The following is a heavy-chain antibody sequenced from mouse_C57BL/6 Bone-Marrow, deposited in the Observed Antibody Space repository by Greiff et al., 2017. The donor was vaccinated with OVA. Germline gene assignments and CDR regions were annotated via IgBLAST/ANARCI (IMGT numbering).Heavy chain of an antibody. V-gene: IGHV6-3*01. D-gene: IGHD3-3*01. CDR3: TGKGLGVGYAMDY. J-gene: IGHJ4*01. CDR1: GFTFSNYW. CDR2: IRLKSDNYAT. Sequence: EVKLVESGGGLVQPGGSMKLSCVASGFTFSNYWMNWVRQSPEKGLEWVAQIRLKSDNYATHYAESVKGRFTISRDDSKSSVYLQMNNLRAEDTGMYYCTGKGLGVGYAMDYWGQGTSVTVSS.